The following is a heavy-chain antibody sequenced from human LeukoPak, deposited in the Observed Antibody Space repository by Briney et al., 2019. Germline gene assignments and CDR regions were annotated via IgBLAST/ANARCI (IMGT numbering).Heavy chain of an antibody. CDR3: AREPRAGRRYFDL. CDR2: ISNDGSNK. Sequence: LPGGSLRLSCAASGLTFSSYAMHWVRQAPGKGLEWVAAISNDGSNKNYADSVKGRFTISRDNSKNTLYLQMNSLRAEDTAVYYCAREPRAGRRYFDLWGRGTLVTVSS. CDR1: GLTFSSYA. V-gene: IGHV3-30-3*01. J-gene: IGHJ2*01.